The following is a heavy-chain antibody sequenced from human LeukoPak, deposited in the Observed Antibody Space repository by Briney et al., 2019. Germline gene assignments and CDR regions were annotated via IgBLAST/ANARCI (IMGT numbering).Heavy chain of an antibody. Sequence: GASVKVSCKASGYTFTSYGISWVRQAPGQGLEWMGWISAYNGNTNYAQKLQGRVTMTTDTSTGTAYMELRSLRSDDTAVYYCARWETMVRGVGYYYYGMDVWGQGTTVTVSS. CDR3: ARWETMVRGVGYYYYGMDV. D-gene: IGHD3-10*01. J-gene: IGHJ6*02. CDR1: GYTFTSYG. CDR2: ISAYNGNT. V-gene: IGHV1-18*01.